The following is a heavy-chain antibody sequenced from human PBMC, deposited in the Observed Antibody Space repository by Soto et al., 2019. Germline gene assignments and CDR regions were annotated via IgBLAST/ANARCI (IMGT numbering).Heavy chain of an antibody. J-gene: IGHJ6*02. V-gene: IGHV4-30-4*08. CDR3: AREDGGGDRDYYGLDV. D-gene: IGHD2-21*02. CDR2: IHFSGSV. CDR1: GGSISGDYYH. Sequence: QVQLQQSGPGLVKPSQTLSLTCTVSGGSISGDYYHWTWIRQSPGKGLEWIGYIHFSGSVLYNTSLKSRPSISVDSSEYQCSLHLRIVTAADTAVYFCAREDGGGDRDYYGLDVWGQGTTITISS.